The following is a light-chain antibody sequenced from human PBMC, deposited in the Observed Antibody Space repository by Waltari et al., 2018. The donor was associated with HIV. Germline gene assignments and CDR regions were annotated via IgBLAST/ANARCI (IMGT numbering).Light chain of an antibody. J-gene: IGLJ3*02. Sequence: QSVLTQPTSASAASGHSVNIACPVDQDTRGAAHLLHLSQYLPDTGPKLVIFDDTSRPSGVSDRFSGFRSGNSASLAIIALQAEDEAEYYCQSYASGRGGGTWVFGGGTTVTVL. CDR2: DDT. V-gene: IGLV1-40*01. CDR3: QSYASGRGGGTWV. CDR1: QDTRGAAHL.